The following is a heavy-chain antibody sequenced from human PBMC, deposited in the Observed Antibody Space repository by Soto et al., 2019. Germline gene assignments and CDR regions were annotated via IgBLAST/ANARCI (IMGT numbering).Heavy chain of an antibody. CDR3: AREEAVLGGDGYNYYSYGTDV. J-gene: IGHJ6*02. Sequence: SGGSLRLSCAASGSTFSSYGMHWVRQAPGKGLEWVAVIWYDGSNKYYADSVKGRFTISRDNSKNTLYLQMNSLRAEDTAVYYCAREEAVLGGDGYNYYSYGTDVWGQGPTVTVS. D-gene: IGHD2-21*01. CDR1: GSTFSSYG. V-gene: IGHV3-33*01. CDR2: IWYDGSNK.